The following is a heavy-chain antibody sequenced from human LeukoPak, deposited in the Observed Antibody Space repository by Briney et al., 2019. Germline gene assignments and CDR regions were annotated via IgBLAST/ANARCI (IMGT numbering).Heavy chain of an antibody. D-gene: IGHD6-13*01. CDR3: VRSYSSSLFWFLDL. CDR2: ISSSGATF. J-gene: IGHJ2*01. Sequence: QPGGSLRLSCAASGFSFSSYEMNWVRQAPGQGLGWISYISSSGATFYYADSVKGRFTISRDNAKNSLYLQMNSLRAEDTAVYYRVRSYSSSLFWFLDLWGRGTQVTVSS. CDR1: GFSFSSYE. V-gene: IGHV3-48*03.